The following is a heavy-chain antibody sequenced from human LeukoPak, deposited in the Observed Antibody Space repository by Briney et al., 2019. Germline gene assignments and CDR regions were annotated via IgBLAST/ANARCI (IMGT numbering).Heavy chain of an antibody. CDR2: ISGSGGST. Sequence: GGSLRLSCLTSGFTFSTNAMSWVRQAPGKGLEWVSAISGSGGSTYYADSVKGRFTISRDNSKNTLYLQMNSLRAEDTAVYYCASMVITFGGVIVDDYWGQGTLVTVSS. CDR3: ASMVITFGGVIVDDY. J-gene: IGHJ4*02. CDR1: GFTFSTNA. D-gene: IGHD3-16*02. V-gene: IGHV3-23*01.